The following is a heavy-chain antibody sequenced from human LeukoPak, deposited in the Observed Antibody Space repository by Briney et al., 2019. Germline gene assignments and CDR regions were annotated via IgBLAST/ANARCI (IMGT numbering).Heavy chain of an antibody. CDR1: GYTFTGYY. J-gene: IGHJ4*02. D-gene: IGHD5-24*01. Sequence: GASVTVSCKASGYTFTGYYLHWVRQAPGQGIEWVGGINSNNGDTHYAQNFQGRVTMTRDTSISTAYMELSRLGSDDTAVYYCARDGDGYNLDWGQGTLVTVSS. CDR3: ARDGDGYNLD. CDR2: INSNNGDT. V-gene: IGHV1-2*02.